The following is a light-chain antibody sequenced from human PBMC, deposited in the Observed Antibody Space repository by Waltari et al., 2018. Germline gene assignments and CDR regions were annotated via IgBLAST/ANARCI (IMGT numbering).Light chain of an antibody. CDR2: WAS. V-gene: IGKV4-1*01. J-gene: IGKJ2*01. CDR3: QQHYSSPYT. Sequence: DIVMTQSPDSLAVSLGARATIKSKSSQNSLYSANSKNYLAWYQQKPGQPPKLLIYWASSRETGVPDRFSGSGSGTDFTLTISSLQAEDVAVYYCQQHYSSPYTFGQGTKLEI. CDR1: QNSLYSANSKNY.